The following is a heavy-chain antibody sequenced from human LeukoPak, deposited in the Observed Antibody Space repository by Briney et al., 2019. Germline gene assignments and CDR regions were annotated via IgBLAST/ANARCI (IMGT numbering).Heavy chain of an antibody. D-gene: IGHD2-8*01. CDR3: ARDMLYGDFPYYYYYMDV. J-gene: IGHJ6*03. CDR2: ISSSGSTI. Sequence: PGGSLRLSCAASGFTFSDYYMSWIRQAPGKGLEWDSYISSSGSTIYYAASVKGRFTISRDNAKNSLYLQMNSLRAEDTAVYYCARDMLYGDFPYYYYYMDVWGKGTTVTISS. CDR1: GFTFSDYY. V-gene: IGHV3-11*04.